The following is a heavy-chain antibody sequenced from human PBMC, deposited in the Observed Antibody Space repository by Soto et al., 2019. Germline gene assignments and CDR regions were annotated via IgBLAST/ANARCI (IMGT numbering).Heavy chain of an antibody. CDR2: ISGGGDGT. Sequence: PGGSLRLSCAASGFTFSTYAMSWVRQAPGKGLEWVSTISGGGDGTYYADSVKGRFTISRDNSKNTMYLQMDSLRAEDTAVYYCAKDRPTTSSSKMDVWAKGPRSPSPQ. CDR1: GFTFSTYA. V-gene: IGHV3-23*01. CDR3: AKDRPTTSSSKMDV. D-gene: IGHD6-6*01. J-gene: IGHJ6*04.